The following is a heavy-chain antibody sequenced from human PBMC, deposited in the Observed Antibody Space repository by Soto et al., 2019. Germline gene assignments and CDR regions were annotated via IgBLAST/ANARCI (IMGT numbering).Heavy chain of an antibody. J-gene: IGHJ4*02. Sequence: GGPLRLYDAASGFTFSNYAMSWVRQAPGRGLEWVAASSGRGDRTWYADSVKGRFTVSRDNSKNTLYLQMNSLRVEDTAVYYCAKETTASFADFWGQGTLVTVSS. CDR3: AKETTASFADF. CDR1: GFTFSNYA. CDR2: SSGRGDRT. D-gene: IGHD1-1*01. V-gene: IGHV3-23*01.